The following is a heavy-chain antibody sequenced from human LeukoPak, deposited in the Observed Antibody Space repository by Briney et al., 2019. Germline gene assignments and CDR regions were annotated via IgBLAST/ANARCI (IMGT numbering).Heavy chain of an antibody. CDR1: GFTFSSYG. Sequence: GGSLRLSCAASGFTFSSYGMHWVRQAPGKGLEWVAVIWYDGSNKYYADSVKGRFTISRDNSKNTLYLQMNSLRAEDTAVYYCARGGGRFDLDYWGQGTLVTVSS. CDR2: IWYDGSNK. J-gene: IGHJ4*02. CDR3: ARGGGRFDLDY. D-gene: IGHD3-16*01. V-gene: IGHV3-33*01.